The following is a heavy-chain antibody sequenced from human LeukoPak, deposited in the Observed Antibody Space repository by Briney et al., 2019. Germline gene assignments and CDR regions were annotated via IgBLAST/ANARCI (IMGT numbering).Heavy chain of an antibody. CDR2: IFYSGST. CDR3: AKSNGYGLVDI. Sequence: TSETLSLTCSVSGDSITGYYWGWIRQPPGKGLEWIGNIFYSGSTYYSPSLRSRVTISLDTSRNQFSLKLNSVTAADTAVYYCAKSNGYGLVDIWGQGTMVTVSS. J-gene: IGHJ3*02. D-gene: IGHD3-10*01. CDR1: GDSITGYY. V-gene: IGHV4-39*07.